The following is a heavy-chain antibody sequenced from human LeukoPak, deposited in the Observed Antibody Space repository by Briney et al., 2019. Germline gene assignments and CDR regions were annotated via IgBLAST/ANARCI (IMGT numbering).Heavy chain of an antibody. J-gene: IGHJ4*02. D-gene: IGHD1-26*01. V-gene: IGHV4-34*01. Sequence: SETLSLTCAVYGGSFSGYYWSWIRQPPGKGLEWIGEINHSGSTNYNPSLKSRVTISVDTSKNQCSLKLSSVAAPDTAVYYCARRGDLSVSYYLRYLSYWAQGTLVTVSS. CDR2: INHSGST. CDR3: ARRGDLSVSYYLRYLSY. CDR1: GGSFSGYY.